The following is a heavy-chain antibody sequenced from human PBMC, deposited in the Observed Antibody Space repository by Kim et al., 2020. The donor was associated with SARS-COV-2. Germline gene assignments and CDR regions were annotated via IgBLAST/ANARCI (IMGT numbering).Heavy chain of an antibody. D-gene: IGHD6-13*01. CDR3: AGVIAAAGNRHFDY. Sequence: NPALKSRATIAVETSKTQFSLKLSSVTAADTAVYYCAGVIAAAGNRHFDYWGQGTLVTVSS. J-gene: IGHJ4*02. V-gene: IGHV4-34*04.